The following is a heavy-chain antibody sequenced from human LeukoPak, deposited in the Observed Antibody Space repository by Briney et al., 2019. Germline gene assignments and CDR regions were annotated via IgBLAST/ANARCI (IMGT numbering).Heavy chain of an antibody. D-gene: IGHD3-3*01. V-gene: IGHV3-21*01. Sequence: PGGSLRLSCAASGFTFSSYRMNWVRQAPGKGLEWVSSISSSSSYIYYADSMKGRFTISRDNAKNSLYLQMNSLRAEDTAVYYCARGHDRGWFDPWGQGTLVTVSS. CDR1: GFTFSSYR. CDR2: ISSSSSYI. J-gene: IGHJ5*02. CDR3: ARGHDRGWFDP.